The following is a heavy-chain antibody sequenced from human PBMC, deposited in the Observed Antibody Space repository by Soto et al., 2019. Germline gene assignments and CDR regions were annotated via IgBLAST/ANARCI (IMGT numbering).Heavy chain of an antibody. CDR1: GGSISSGDYY. Sequence: QVQLQESGPGLVKPSQTLSLTRTVSGGSISSGDYYWSWIRQPPGKGLEWIGYIYYSGSTYYNPSLKSRVTISVDTSKNQFSLKLSSVTAADTAVYYCARDGYGDYRYYGMDVWGQGTTVTVSS. V-gene: IGHV4-30-4*01. J-gene: IGHJ6*02. CDR2: IYYSGST. D-gene: IGHD4-17*01. CDR3: ARDGYGDYRYYGMDV.